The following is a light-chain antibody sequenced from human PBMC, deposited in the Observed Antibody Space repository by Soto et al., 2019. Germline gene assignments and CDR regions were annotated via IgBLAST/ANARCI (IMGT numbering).Light chain of an antibody. V-gene: IGLV5-37*01. CDR2: YYSDSDK. CDR3: MIWPSNAYV. Sequence: QPVLTQPPSSSASPGESARLTCTLPSDINVGSYNIYWYQQKPGSPPRYLLYYYSDSDKGQGSGVPSRFSGSKDASANTGILLISGLQSEDGADYYCMIWPSNAYVFGTGTKVTVL. J-gene: IGLJ1*01. CDR1: SDINVGSYN.